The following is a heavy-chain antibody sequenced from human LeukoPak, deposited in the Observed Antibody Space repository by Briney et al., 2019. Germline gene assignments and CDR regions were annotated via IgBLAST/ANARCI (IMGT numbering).Heavy chain of an antibody. CDR3: ASIGAQSFDY. CDR2: INTGTGNP. D-gene: IGHD3-10*01. Sequence: ASVKVSCMTSGYSFTSYAINWVRQAPGQGLEFMGWINTGTGNPTYAQGFTGRFVFSLDTSVSTAYLQISTLKAEDTAVYYCASIGAQSFDYWGQESLVTVSS. CDR1: GYSFTSYA. J-gene: IGHJ4*02. V-gene: IGHV7-4-1*02.